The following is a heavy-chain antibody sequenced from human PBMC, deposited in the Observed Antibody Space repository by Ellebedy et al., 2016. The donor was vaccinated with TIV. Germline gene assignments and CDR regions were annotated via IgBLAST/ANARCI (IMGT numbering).Heavy chain of an antibody. J-gene: IGHJ6*02. CDR3: ARCSYDSSGFYYYYGMDV. V-gene: IGHV4-59*08. CDR2: IYYSGST. Sequence: SETLSLTCTVSGGSMNRDFWSWIRQSPGKGLEWIGYIYYSGSTSYNPSLRSRVTMSVDTSENQFSLKLSSVTAADTAVYYCARCSYDSSGFYYYYGMDVWGQGTTVTVSS. D-gene: IGHD3-22*01. CDR1: GGSMNRDF.